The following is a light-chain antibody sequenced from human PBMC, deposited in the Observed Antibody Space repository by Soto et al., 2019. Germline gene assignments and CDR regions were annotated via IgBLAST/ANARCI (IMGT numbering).Light chain of an antibody. V-gene: IGKV3-20*01. CDR2: AAS. Sequence: EIVLTQSPGTLYLSPGERATLSCRASQSVPSNYFAWYQQKPGQAPRLVIYAASSRPTGVPDRCSGSGSRKDFTLTISIMEPEDFALFCWHQSGTSPRTFGQGSMVEFK. CDR1: QSVPSNY. J-gene: IGKJ1*01. CDR3: HQSGTSPRT.